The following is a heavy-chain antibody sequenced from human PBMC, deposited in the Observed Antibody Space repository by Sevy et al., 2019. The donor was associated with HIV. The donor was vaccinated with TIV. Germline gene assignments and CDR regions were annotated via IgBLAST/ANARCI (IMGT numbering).Heavy chain of an antibody. CDR1: GFAFYDYS. J-gene: IGHJ4*02. V-gene: IGHV3-23*01. CDR2: LSFGCGKI. CDR3: AREGCTRPHDY. Sequence: GGSLRLSCAASGFAFYDYSMSWIRQAPGKGLEWVATLSFGCGKINYADSVKGRFTISGDNSKNSFYLQMDNLRVEDTALYYCAREGCTRPHDYWGQGTLVTVSS. D-gene: IGHD2-8*01.